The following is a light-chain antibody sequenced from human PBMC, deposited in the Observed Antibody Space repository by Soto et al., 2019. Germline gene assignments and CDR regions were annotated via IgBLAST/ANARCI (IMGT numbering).Light chain of an antibody. J-gene: IGKJ1*01. V-gene: IGKV3-15*01. CDR1: QSISSN. CDR2: GAS. CDR3: HQYSNWPRT. Sequence: EIVMTQSPATLSVSPGDRATLSCRASQSISSNLAWYQQKPGQAPRLLIYGASTRATGVPVRFYGSGSGTDFTLTISSLQSEDFAVYYCHQYSNWPRTFGQGTKVEIK.